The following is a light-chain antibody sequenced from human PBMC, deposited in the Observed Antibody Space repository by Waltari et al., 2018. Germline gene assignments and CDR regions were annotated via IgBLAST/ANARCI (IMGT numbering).Light chain of an antibody. J-gene: IGKJ2*01. CDR3: QQYDKWLRYS. CDR2: GAS. Sequence: IVMTQSPATLSVSPGERATLSCRASQSSSTNLAWFQAKPGKAPGRLIYGASTRATGFPARCSGSGSGTYFTLVISSLQSEDFAVYYCQQYDKWLRYSFGQGTKLEIK. CDR1: QSSSTN. V-gene: IGKV3-15*01.